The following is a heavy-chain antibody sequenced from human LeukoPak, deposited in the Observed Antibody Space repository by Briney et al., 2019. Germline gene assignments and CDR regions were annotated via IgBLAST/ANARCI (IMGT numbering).Heavy chain of an antibody. CDR2: ISGSGGST. V-gene: IGHV3-23*01. D-gene: IGHD4-17*01. J-gene: IGHJ4*02. CDR3: AKDTINGDHDY. Sequence: GGSLRLSCAASGFSFNTYGMTWVRQAPGKGLEWVSAISGSGGSTYYADSVKGRFTISRDNSKNTLYLQMNSLRAEDTAVYYCAKDTINGDHDYWGQGTLVTVSS. CDR1: GFSFNTYG.